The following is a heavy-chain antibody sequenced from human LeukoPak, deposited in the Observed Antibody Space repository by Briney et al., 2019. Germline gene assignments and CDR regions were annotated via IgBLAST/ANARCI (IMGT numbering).Heavy chain of an antibody. Sequence: GGSLRLSCAASGFTFSSYGLHWVRQAPGKGLEWVAVISYDGSKTYYADCVKGRFTISRDNSKNTLYLQMNSLRAEDTAVYYCAKDLGSGLVPKGPFDYWGQGTLVTVSS. D-gene: IGHD6-19*01. CDR3: AKDLGSGLVPKGPFDY. V-gene: IGHV3-30*18. CDR2: ISYDGSKT. CDR1: GFTFSSYG. J-gene: IGHJ4*02.